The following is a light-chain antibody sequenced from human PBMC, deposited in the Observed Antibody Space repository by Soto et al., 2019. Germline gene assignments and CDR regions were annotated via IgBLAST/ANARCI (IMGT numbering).Light chain of an antibody. Sequence: IGLTQLPGTLSLSPGERATVSCRASQSVGSNYLAWYQQRPGQPPNLLIFGASHRAPDIPDRFSGSGSGTDFTLTISRLEPEDFAVYYCQQYGSSIQTFGQGTRWIS. J-gene: IGKJ1*01. CDR2: GAS. CDR3: QQYGSSIQT. CDR1: QSVGSNY. V-gene: IGKV3-20*01.